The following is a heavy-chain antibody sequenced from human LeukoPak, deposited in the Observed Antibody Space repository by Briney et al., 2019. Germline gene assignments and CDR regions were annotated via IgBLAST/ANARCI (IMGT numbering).Heavy chain of an antibody. J-gene: IGHJ3*02. V-gene: IGHV3-21*01. CDR2: ISSSSSYI. CDR1: GFTFSSYS. Sequence: PGGSLRLSCAASGFTFSSYSMNWVRQAPGKGLEWVSSISSSSSYIYYADSVKGRFTISRDNAKNSLYLQMNSLRAEDTAVYYFARLVGGSYAFDIWGQGTMVTVSS. D-gene: IGHD3-10*01. CDR3: ARLVGGSYAFDI.